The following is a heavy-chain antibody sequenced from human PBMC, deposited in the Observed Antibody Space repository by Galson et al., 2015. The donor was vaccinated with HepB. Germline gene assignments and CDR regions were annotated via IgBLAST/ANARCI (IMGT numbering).Heavy chain of an antibody. CDR3: ARSILFVGGSIDS. CDR2: ISAYNTDT. Sequence: SVKVSCKASGYTFTNYGISWVRQAPGQGLEWMGWISAYNTDTNYAQKLQGRVTMTTDTSTSTAYMELRSLRSDDTAVYYCARSILFVGGSIDSWGQGTLVTVSS. J-gene: IGHJ4*02. CDR1: GYTFTNYG. V-gene: IGHV1-18*04. D-gene: IGHD2-15*01.